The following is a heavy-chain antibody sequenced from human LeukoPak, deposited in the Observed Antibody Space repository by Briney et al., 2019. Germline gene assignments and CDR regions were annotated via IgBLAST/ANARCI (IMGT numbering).Heavy chain of an antibody. CDR2: IYYSGSGST. V-gene: IGHV4-59*08. CDR3: AKTGRKGSVGVFDI. Sequence: KPSETLSLTCTVSGGSISSYYWSWIRQPPGKGLEWIAYIYYSGSGSTNYNPSLSSRVTISVDTSKNQFSLKLSSVTAADTAVYYCAKTGRKGSVGVFDIWGQGTMVTVSS. CDR1: GGSISSYY. D-gene: IGHD1-14*01. J-gene: IGHJ3*02.